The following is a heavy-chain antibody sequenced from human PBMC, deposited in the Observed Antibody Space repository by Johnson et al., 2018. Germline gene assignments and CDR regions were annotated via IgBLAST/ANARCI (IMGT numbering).Heavy chain of an antibody. CDR1: GFTFTTYA. CDR3: AKGVVVEADSMDAFDI. V-gene: IGHV3-23*01. J-gene: IGHJ3*02. Sequence: VQLQESLRLSCAASGFTFTTYAMTWVRQAPGKGLEWVSTISGSGGTTLYADSVKGRFTLSRDNSKNTLSLQMNSLRADDTAVYYCAKGVVVEADSMDAFDIWGQGTLVTVSS. D-gene: IGHD2-15*01. CDR2: ISGSGGTT.